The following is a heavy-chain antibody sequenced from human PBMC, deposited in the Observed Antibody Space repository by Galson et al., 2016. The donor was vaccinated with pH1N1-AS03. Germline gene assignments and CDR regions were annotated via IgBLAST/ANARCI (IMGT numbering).Heavy chain of an antibody. J-gene: IGHJ4*02. D-gene: IGHD2-15*01. V-gene: IGHV3-66*01. CDR2: IHAGGNT. CDR1: GFTVSSNY. CDR3: AKDLCSGAVSHYFDY. Sequence: SLRLSCAVSGFTVSSNYMTWVRQAPGKGLEWVSLIHAGGNTNYADSVKGRFTISRDNSKNTVFLQMNSLRADDTAVYYCAKDLCSGAVSHYFDYWGQGTLVTVSS.